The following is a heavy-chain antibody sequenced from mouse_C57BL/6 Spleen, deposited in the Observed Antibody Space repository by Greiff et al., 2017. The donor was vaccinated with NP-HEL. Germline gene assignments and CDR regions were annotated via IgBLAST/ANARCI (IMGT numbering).Heavy chain of an antibody. CDR1: GFNIKDDY. D-gene: IGHD1-1*01. J-gene: IGHJ3*01. CDR2: IDPENGDT. CDR3: TLYYYGSSYDAY. Sequence: EVQLQESGAELVRPGASVKLSCTASGFNIKDDYMHWVKQRPEQGLEWIGWIDPENGDTEYASKFQGKATITADTSSNTAYLQLSSLTSEDTAVYYCTLYYYGSSYDAYWGQGTLVTVSA. V-gene: IGHV14-4*01.